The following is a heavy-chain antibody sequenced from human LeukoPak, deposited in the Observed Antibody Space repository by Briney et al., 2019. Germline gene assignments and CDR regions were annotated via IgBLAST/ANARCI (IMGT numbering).Heavy chain of an antibody. CDR3: ARNAWRSSDSGRGRMDV. CDR1: GFSLSHYS. V-gene: IGHV3-48*01. D-gene: IGHD3-10*01. Sequence: PGGSLRLSCAASGFSLSHYSVTWVRQASGKGLEWVSYIGVTGSPTYYADSVKARFTISRDDAKELLYLQMNCLRAEDTAVYYCARNAWRSSDSGRGRMDVWGQGTSVTVSS. CDR2: IGVTGSPT. J-gene: IGHJ6*02.